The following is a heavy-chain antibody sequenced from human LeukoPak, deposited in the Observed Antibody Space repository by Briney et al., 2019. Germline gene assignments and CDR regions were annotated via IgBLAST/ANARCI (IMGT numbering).Heavy chain of an antibody. CDR1: GGSFSGYY. J-gene: IGHJ5*02. CDR3: ARHKWLRRNWFDP. V-gene: IGHV4-34*01. Sequence: SETLSLTCAVYGGSFSGYYWSWIRQPPGKGLEWIGEINHSGSTNYNPSLKSRVTISVDTSKNQFSLKLSSVTAADTAVYYCARHKWLRRNWFDPWGQGTLVTVSS. CDR2: INHSGST. D-gene: IGHD6-19*01.